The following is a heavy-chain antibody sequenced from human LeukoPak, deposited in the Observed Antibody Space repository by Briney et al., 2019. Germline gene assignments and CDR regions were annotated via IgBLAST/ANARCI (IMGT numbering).Heavy chain of an antibody. J-gene: IGHJ5*02. CDR2: IYYSGST. D-gene: IGHD3-22*01. CDR1: GDSISSYY. V-gene: IGHV4-59*12. CDR3: ARSAGTYYYDSSGYYFDRRVGSQSWAWFDP. Sequence: SETLSLTCTVSGDSISSYYWSWIRQPPGKGLEWIGYIYYSGSTNYNPSLKSRVTISVDTSKNQFSLKLSSVTPEDTAVYYCARSAGTYYYDSSGYYFDRRVGSQSWAWFDPWGQGTLVTVSS.